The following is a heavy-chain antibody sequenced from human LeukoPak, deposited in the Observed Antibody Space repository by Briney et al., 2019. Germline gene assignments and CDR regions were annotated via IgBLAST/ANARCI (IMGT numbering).Heavy chain of an antibody. CDR1: GGSISSSSYY. D-gene: IGHD6-13*01. CDR3: ARHGAAAGTDY. V-gene: IGHV4-39*01. J-gene: IGHJ4*02. CDR2: IYYSGST. Sequence: SETLSLTCTVSGGSISSSSYYWAWIRQPPGKGLEWIGNIYYSGSTYYNPSLKSRVTISVDTSKNQSSLKLSSVTATDTAVYYCARHGAAAGTDYWGQGALVTVSS.